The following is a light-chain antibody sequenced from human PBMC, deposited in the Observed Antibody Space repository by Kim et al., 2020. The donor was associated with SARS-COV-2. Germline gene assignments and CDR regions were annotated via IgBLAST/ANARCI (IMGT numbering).Light chain of an antibody. CDR3: QSYDSSLSGSV. V-gene: IGLV1-40*01. CDR1: SVNIGADYV. J-gene: IGLJ2*01. CDR2: ANT. Sequence: QRVTRSCTGSSVNIGADYVVDWYQGLPGTAPKLLIYANTNRPSGVPDVFAGSKSGTSASLDSRGLRPEDEADYYGQSYDSSLSGSVLGRGTKLTVL.